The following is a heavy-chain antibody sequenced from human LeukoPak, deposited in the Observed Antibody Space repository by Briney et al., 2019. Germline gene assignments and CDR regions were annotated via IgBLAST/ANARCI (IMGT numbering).Heavy chain of an antibody. J-gene: IGHJ6*02. CDR1: GYTHTELL. V-gene: IGHV1-24*01. Sequence: ASVNVSCKVSGYTHTELLMHWVRQAPGRGRAWMGGFDPEDGETIYARKFQGRVTMTEDTSTDTAYMELSRLRSEDTAVYYCATIAPSKGYYYYGMDVWGQGTTVTVSS. CDR2: FDPEDGET. CDR3: ATIAPSKGYYYYGMDV.